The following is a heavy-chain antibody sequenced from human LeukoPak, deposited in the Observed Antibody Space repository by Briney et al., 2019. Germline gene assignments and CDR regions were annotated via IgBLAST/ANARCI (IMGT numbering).Heavy chain of an antibody. J-gene: IGHJ6*02. Sequence: SETLSLTCTVSGGSISSYYWSWIRQPPGKGLEWIGYIHYSGSTNYNPSLKSRVTISVDTSKNQFSLKLSSVTAADTAVYYCARGAVGGWVPPYYYYYGMDVWGQGTTVTVSS. CDR2: IHYSGST. V-gene: IGHV4-59*01. D-gene: IGHD3-10*01. CDR1: GGSISSYY. CDR3: ARGAVGGWVPPYYYYYGMDV.